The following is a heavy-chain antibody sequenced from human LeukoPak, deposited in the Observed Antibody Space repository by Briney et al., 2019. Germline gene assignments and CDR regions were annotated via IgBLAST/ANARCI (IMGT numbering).Heavy chain of an antibody. CDR2: ISSNGRTI. Sequence: GGSLRLSCAASGFTFSSYEMNWVRHAPGKGLEWVSYISSNGRTIHYADAVKRRFTISRDNAKNSLYLQMNSLRAEDTAVYYCAELGITMIGGVWGKGTTVTISS. V-gene: IGHV3-48*03. D-gene: IGHD3-10*02. CDR3: AELGITMIGGV. CDR1: GFTFSSYE. J-gene: IGHJ6*04.